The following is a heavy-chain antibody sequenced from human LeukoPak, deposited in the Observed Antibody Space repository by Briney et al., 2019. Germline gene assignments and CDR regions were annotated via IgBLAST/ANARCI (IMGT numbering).Heavy chain of an antibody. J-gene: IGHJ4*02. CDR2: INAGNGNT. D-gene: IGHD3-10*01. Sequence: ASVKVSCKASGYTFTSYAMHWVRQAPGQRLEWMGWINAGNGNTKYSQKFQGRVTITRDTSASTAYMELSSLRSEDTAVYYCASTRAYYYGSGSYSTRFDYWGQGTLVTVSS. V-gene: IGHV1-3*01. CDR3: ASTRAYYYGSGSYSTRFDY. CDR1: GYTFTSYA.